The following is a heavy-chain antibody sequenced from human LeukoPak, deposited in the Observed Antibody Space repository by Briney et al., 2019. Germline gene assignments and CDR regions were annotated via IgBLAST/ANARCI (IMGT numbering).Heavy chain of an antibody. Sequence: GGSLRLSCVDSGFTFSAYAMHWVRQAPGKGLEWVAVMSNDGTNAYYADSVKGRFTISRDNSKNTLYLQMSSLRAEDTAGYYWARFPTRSGLAEGWFAPGGQGPRVTVS. CDR3: ARFPTRSGLAEGWFAP. D-gene: IGHD2-15*01. CDR2: MSNDGTNA. V-gene: IGHV3-30-3*01. J-gene: IGHJ5*02. CDR1: GFTFSAYA.